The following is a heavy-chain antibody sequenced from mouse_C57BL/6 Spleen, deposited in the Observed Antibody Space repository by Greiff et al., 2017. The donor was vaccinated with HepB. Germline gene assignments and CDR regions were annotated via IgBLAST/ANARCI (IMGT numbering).Heavy chain of an antibody. Sequence: VKLMESGAELVRPGTSVKVSCKASGYAFTNYLIEWVKQRPGQGLEWIGVINPGSGGTNYNEKFKGKATLTADKSSSTAYMQLSSLTSEDSAVYFCARKRRLGDYAMDYWGQGTSVTVSS. CDR2: INPGSGGT. V-gene: IGHV1-54*01. D-gene: IGHD2-14*01. CDR3: ARKRRLGDYAMDY. J-gene: IGHJ4*01. CDR1: GYAFTNYL.